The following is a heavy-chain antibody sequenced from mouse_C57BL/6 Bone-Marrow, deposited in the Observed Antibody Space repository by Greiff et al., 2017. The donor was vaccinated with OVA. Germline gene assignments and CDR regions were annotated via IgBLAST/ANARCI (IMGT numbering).Heavy chain of an antibody. CDR2: INYDGSST. Sequence: DVMLVESEGGLVQPGSSMKLSCTASGFTFSDYYMAWVRQVPEKGLEWVANINYDGSSTYYLDSLKSRFIISRDNAKNILYLQMSSLKSEDTATYYCARVRDGYVDYWGQGTTLTVSS. D-gene: IGHD2-3*01. J-gene: IGHJ2*01. CDR1: GFTFSDYY. CDR3: ARVRDGYVDY. V-gene: IGHV5-16*01.